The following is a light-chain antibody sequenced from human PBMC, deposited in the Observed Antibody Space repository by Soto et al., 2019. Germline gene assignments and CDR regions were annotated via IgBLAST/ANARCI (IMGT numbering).Light chain of an antibody. J-gene: IGLJ1*01. CDR3: SSFAATHTYI. CDR2: FVT. Sequence: QSLLTQPRSVSRSPGQSVTISCTGTSIDVGDSDFVSWYQQHPGKAPKLIIYFVTKRPSGVPDPFSGSKSCNAASLTISGIQDEDEADYYCSSFAATHTYIFGTGTKVPVL. CDR1: SIDVGDSDF. V-gene: IGLV2-11*01.